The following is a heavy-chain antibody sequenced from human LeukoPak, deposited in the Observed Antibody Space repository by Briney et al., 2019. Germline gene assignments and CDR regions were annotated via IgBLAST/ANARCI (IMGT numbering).Heavy chain of an antibody. V-gene: IGHV3-66*01. Sequence: GGSLRLSYAASEFTVSSNYMSWVRQAPGQGLEWVSVIYSGGSTYYADSVKGRFTISRDNSKNTLYLQMNSLRAEDTAVYYCAREKDTWGIHVFDLWGQGTMVTVSS. CDR1: EFTVSSNY. J-gene: IGHJ3*01. D-gene: IGHD3-16*01. CDR3: AREKDTWGIHVFDL. CDR2: IYSGGST.